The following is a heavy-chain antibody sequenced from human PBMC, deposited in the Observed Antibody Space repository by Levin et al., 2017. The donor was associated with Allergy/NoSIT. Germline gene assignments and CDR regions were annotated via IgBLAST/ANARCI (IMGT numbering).Heavy chain of an antibody. CDR2: ISGSGGST. V-gene: IGHV3-23*01. CDR3: AKDGNYYDSSGYYYYFDY. D-gene: IGHD3-22*01. Sequence: ETLSLTCAASGFTFSSYAMSWVRQAPGKGLEWVSAISGSGGSTYYADSVKGRFTISRDNSKNTLYLQMNSLRAEDTAVYYCAKDGNYYDSSGYYYYFDYWGQGTLVTVSS. CDR1: GFTFSSYA. J-gene: IGHJ4*02.